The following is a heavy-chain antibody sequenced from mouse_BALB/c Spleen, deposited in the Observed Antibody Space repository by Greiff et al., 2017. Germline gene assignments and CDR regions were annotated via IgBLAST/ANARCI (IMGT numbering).Heavy chain of an antibody. J-gene: IGHJ3*01. D-gene: IGHD2-4*01. V-gene: IGHV3-2*02. CDR2: ISYSGST. CDR1: GYSITSDYA. Sequence: DVQLQESGPGLVKPSQSLSLTCTVTGYSITSDYAWNWIRQFPGNKLEWMGYISYSGSTSYNPSLKSRISITRDTSKNQFFLQLNSVTTEDTATYYCARKEGYDYDWFAYWGQGTLVTVSA. CDR3: ARKEGYDYDWFAY.